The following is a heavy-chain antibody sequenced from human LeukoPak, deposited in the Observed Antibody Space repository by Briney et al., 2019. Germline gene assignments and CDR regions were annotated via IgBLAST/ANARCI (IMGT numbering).Heavy chain of an antibody. J-gene: IGHJ4*02. V-gene: IGHV3-15*01. CDR2: IKSKTDGGTT. CDR3: TTKGELIWVVPAASPTPLDY. CDR1: GFTFSNAW. D-gene: IGHD2-2*01. Sequence: GGSLRLSCAASGFTFSNAWMSWVRQAPGKGLEWVGRIKSKTDGGTTEYAAPVKGRFTISRDDSKNTLYLQMNSLKTEDTAVYYCTTKGELIWVVPAASPTPLDYWGQGTLVTVSS.